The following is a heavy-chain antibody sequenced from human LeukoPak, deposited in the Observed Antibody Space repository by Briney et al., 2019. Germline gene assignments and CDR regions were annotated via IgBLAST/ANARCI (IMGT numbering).Heavy chain of an antibody. CDR1: GGSISSYY. D-gene: IGHD7-27*01. Sequence: SETLSLTCTVSGGSISSYYWSWIRQPPGKGLEWIGYIYYSGSTNYTPSLKSRVTISVDTSKNQFSLKLSSVTAADTAVYYCASTGTKNWEYDYWGQGTLVTVSS. CDR2: IYYSGST. V-gene: IGHV4-59*01. CDR3: ASTGTKNWEYDY. J-gene: IGHJ4*02.